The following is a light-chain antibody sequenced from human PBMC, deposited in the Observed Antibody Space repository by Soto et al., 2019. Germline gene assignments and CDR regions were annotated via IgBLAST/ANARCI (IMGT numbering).Light chain of an antibody. Sequence: QSVLTQPASVSGSPGQSITISCTGTSSDVGGYNYVSWYQHHPGKAPKLMIYDVSNRPSGVSDRFSGSKSGNTASLTISGLHAEDEADYYCSSYASSGTLVVFGGGTKLTVL. CDR2: DVS. CDR3: SSYASSGTLVV. CDR1: SSDVGGYNY. V-gene: IGLV2-14*03. J-gene: IGLJ2*01.